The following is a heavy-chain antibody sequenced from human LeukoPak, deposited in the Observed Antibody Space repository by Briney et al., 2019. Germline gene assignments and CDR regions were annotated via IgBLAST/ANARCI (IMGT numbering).Heavy chain of an antibody. D-gene: IGHD3-22*01. Sequence: SETLSLTCTVSGGSISSSSYYWGWLRQPPGKGLEWVGSIYYSGSTYYNPSLKSRVTISVDTSKNQFSLKLSSVTAADTAVYYCARRLRTYYYDSSGHFPFDYWGQGTLVTVSS. J-gene: IGHJ4*02. CDR3: ARRLRTYYYDSSGHFPFDY. V-gene: IGHV4-39*01. CDR1: GGSISSSSYY. CDR2: IYYSGST.